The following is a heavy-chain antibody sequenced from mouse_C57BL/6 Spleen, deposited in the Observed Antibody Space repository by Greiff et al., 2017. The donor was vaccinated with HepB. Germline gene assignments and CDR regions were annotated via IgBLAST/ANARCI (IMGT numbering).Heavy chain of an antibody. CDR1: GYAFSSSW. Sequence: VQLQQSGPELVKPGASVKISCKASGYAFSSSWMNWVKQRPGKGLEWIGRIYPGDGDTNYNGKFKGKATLTADKSSSTAYMQLSSLTSEDSAVYFCARLYYGYGDWYFDVWGTGTTVTVSS. CDR2: IYPGDGDT. CDR3: ARLYYGYGDWYFDV. J-gene: IGHJ1*03. V-gene: IGHV1-82*01. D-gene: IGHD2-2*01.